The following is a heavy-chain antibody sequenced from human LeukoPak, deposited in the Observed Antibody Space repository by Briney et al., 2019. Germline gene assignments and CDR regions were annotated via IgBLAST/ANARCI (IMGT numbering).Heavy chain of an antibody. V-gene: IGHV3-11*01. CDR3: ARDNYYYDSSGYYSHFDY. CDR1: GFTFSDYY. D-gene: IGHD3-22*01. Sequence: GGSLRLSCAASGFTFSDYYMSWVRQAPGKGLEWVSYISSSGSTIYYADSVKGRFTISSDNAKNSLYLQMNSQRAEDTAVYYCARDNYYYDSSGYYSHFDYWGQGTLVTVSS. CDR2: ISSSGSTI. J-gene: IGHJ4*02.